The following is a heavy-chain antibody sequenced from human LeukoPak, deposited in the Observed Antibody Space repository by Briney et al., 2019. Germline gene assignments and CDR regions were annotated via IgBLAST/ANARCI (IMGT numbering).Heavy chain of an antibody. D-gene: IGHD6-6*01. CDR1: GFTFSSYW. CDR3: AREYASSSGEFDY. Sequence: GGSLRLSCAASGFTFSSYWMSWVRQAPGKGLEWVANIKQEGSEKYYVYSVKGRFTISRDNAKNSLYLQMNSLRVEDTAVYYCAREYASSSGEFDYWGQGTLVTVSS. V-gene: IGHV3-7*01. J-gene: IGHJ4*02. CDR2: IKQEGSEK.